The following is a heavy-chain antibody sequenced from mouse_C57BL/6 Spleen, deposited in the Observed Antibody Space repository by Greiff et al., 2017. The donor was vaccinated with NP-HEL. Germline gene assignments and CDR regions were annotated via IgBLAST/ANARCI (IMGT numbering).Heavy chain of an antibody. J-gene: IGHJ2*01. Sequence: QVQLKQSGPELVKPGASVKLSCKASGYTFTSYDINWVKQRPGQGLEWIGWIYPRDGSTKYNEKFKGKATLTVDTSSSTAYMELHSLTSEDSAVYFCAKSLSITTVVPPDYWGQGTTLTVSS. D-gene: IGHD1-1*01. V-gene: IGHV1-85*01. CDR2: IYPRDGST. CDR3: AKSLSITTVVPPDY. CDR1: GYTFTSYD.